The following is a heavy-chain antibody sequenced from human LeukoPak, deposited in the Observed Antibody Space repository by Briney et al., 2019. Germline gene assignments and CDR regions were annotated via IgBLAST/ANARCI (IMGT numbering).Heavy chain of an antibody. J-gene: IGHJ6*02. CDR1: GFTFSSYA. CDR2: ISYDGSNK. Sequence: GGSLRLSCAASGFTFSSYAMHWVRQAPGKGLEWVAVISYDGSNKYYADSVKGRFTISRDNSKNTRYLRMNSLRAEDTAMYYCARGEYDFWSGYYLAEFYNYYGMDVWGQGTTVTVSS. CDR3: ARGEYDFWSGYYLAEFYNYYGMDV. D-gene: IGHD3-3*01. V-gene: IGHV3-30-3*01.